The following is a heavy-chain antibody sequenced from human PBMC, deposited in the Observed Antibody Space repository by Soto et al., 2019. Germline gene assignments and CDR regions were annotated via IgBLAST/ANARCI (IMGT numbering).Heavy chain of an antibody. Sequence: QITLNESGPTQVKPRQTLTLTCTFSGFSLTTSGVGVGWIRQSPGKAPEWLALIYWDDDKRYSPSLKSRLTITKDTSNNQVVLTMADLDPADTATYYCAHRVLRTVFGLVTTTAIYFDFWGQGTPVAVSS. CDR1: GFSLTTSGVG. CDR3: AHRVLRTVFGLVTTTAIYFDF. CDR2: IYWDDDK. J-gene: IGHJ4*02. V-gene: IGHV2-5*02. D-gene: IGHD3-3*01.